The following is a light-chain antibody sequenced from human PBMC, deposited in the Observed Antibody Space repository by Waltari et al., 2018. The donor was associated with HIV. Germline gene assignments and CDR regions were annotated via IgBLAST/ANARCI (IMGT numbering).Light chain of an antibody. CDR3: SSYTISTTLV. CDR1: SSDVGGYNY. J-gene: IGLJ2*01. CDR2: DVS. Sequence: QSALTQPASVSGSPGQSITISCTGTSSDVGGYNYVSWYQQHPGKAPKLMIYDVSKRPSGVSHRFSGSKSGNTASLTISGLQAEDESDYYCSSYTISTTLVFGGGTKLTVL. V-gene: IGLV2-14*03.